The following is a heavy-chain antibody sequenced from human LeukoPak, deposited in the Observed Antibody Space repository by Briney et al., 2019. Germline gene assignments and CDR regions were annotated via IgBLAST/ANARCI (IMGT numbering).Heavy chain of an antibody. D-gene: IGHD6-19*01. CDR3: ANEKWLGGYDFDD. V-gene: IGHV3-21*01. J-gene: IGHJ4*02. CDR2: ISSSSSYI. CDR1: GFTFTTYT. Sequence: PWGSLRLSCAASGFTFTTYTMNWVRQAPGKGLEWVSCISSSSSYIYYADSVTGRFTISRDNAKNSLYLQMNSLRAEDTAVYYCANEKWLGGYDFDDWGQGALVTVSS.